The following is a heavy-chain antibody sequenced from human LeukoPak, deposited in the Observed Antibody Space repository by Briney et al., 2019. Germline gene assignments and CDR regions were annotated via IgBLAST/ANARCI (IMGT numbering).Heavy chain of an antibody. CDR2: IYRDGNT. CDR1: EFTVSTNY. J-gene: IGHJ4*02. Sequence: GGSLRLSCAASEFTVSTNYMTWVRQAPGKGLEWVSVIYRDGNTYYADTVKGRFTISRDNSKNTLYLQINSLRAEDTAVYYCARDPIAAVRFDYWGQGTLVTVSS. V-gene: IGHV3-53*01. CDR3: ARDPIAAVRFDY. D-gene: IGHD6-13*01.